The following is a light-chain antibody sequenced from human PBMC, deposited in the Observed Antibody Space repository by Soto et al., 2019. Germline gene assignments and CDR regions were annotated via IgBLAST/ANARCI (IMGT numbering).Light chain of an antibody. J-gene: IGLJ1*01. CDR2: SIS. V-gene: IGLV7-43*01. Sequence: QAVVTQEPSLTVSPGGTVTVTCASSTGAVTSGYSPNWFQQKPGQAPRALIYSISNRHSWTPARFSGSLLGGKAALTVSGVQPEDEAEYDCLLFYGCAYVFGSGTKGTVL. CDR3: LLFYGCAYV. CDR1: TGAVTSGYS.